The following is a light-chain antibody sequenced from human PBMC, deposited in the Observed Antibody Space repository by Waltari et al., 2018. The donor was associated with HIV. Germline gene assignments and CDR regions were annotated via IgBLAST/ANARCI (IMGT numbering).Light chain of an antibody. CDR3: SSYAGNNNYV. CDR1: RTDVGGYNY. J-gene: IGLJ1*01. Sequence: QSALTQPPPASGSPGQSVTISCTGTRTDVGGYNYVSWYQQHPDKAPKVMIYEVSKRPSGVPDRFSGSKSGNTASLTVSGLQAEDEADYYCSSYAGNNNYVFGTGTKVTVL. V-gene: IGLV2-8*01. CDR2: EVS.